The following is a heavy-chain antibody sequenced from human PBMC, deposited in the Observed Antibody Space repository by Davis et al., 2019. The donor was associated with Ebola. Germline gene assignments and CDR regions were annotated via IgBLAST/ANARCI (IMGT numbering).Heavy chain of an antibody. D-gene: IGHD1-1*01. CDR1: GFTFGNYA. CDR3: TRGVIGYGDPRGTGFDP. Sequence: GESLKISCTASGFTFGNYAMSWFRQAPGKGLEWVSFIRGRSYGGTTEYAASVKGRFTISRDDSKSIAYLQMNSLKTEDTAVYYCTRGVIGYGDPRGTGFDPWGQGTLVTVSS. J-gene: IGHJ5*02. CDR2: IRGRSYGGTT. V-gene: IGHV3-49*03.